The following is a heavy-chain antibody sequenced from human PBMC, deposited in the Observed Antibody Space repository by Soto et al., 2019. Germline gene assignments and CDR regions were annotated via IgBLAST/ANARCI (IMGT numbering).Heavy chain of an antibody. V-gene: IGHV4-34*01. CDR2: INHSGST. J-gene: IGHJ4*02. CDR3: ARSLGSSWSRPFDY. CDR1: GGSFSGYY. D-gene: IGHD6-13*01. Sequence: SETLSLTCAVYGGSFSGYYWSWIRQPPGKGLEWIGEINHSGSTNYNPSLKSRVTISVETSKNQFSLKLSSVTAADTAVYYCARSLGSSWSRPFDYWGQGTLVTVSS.